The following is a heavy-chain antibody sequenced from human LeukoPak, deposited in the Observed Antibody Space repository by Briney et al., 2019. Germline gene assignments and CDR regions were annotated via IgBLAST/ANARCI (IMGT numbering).Heavy chain of an antibody. J-gene: IGHJ4*02. Sequence: GASVKVSCKASGYTFTGYYMHWVRQAPGQGLEWMGWINPNSGGTNYAQKFQGRVTMTRDTSISTAYMELSRLRSDDTAVYYCATVPAAISGGGSLEGYFDYWGQGTLVTVSS. CDR3: ATVPAAISGGGSLEGYFDY. V-gene: IGHV1-2*02. CDR2: INPNSGGT. CDR1: GYTFTGYY. D-gene: IGHD2-2*01.